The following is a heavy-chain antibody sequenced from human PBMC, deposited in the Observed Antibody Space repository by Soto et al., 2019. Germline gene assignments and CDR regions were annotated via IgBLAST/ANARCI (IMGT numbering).Heavy chain of an antibody. D-gene: IGHD2-15*01. CDR3: AKGGAIVVGVAAGNWFDP. J-gene: IGHJ5*02. Sequence: EVQLLESGGGLVQPGGSLRLSCAASGFTFSSYAMSWVRQAPGKGLAWVSAISGSGGSTYYADSVKGRFTISRDNSKNTRYLQMNSLRAEDTAVYYCAKGGAIVVGVAAGNWFDPWGQGTLVTVSS. V-gene: IGHV3-23*01. CDR1: GFTFSSYA. CDR2: ISGSGGST.